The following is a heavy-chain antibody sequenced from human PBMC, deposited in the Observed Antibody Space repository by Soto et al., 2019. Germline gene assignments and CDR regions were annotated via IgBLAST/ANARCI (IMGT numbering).Heavy chain of an antibody. D-gene: IGHD6-19*01. CDR2: IYYIGST. CDR3: ARERVNIAVAGTGFDY. Sequence: NPSETLSLTCTVCGGSISSGCCYWSWIRQHPGKGLEWIGYIYYIGSTYYNPSLKSRVTISVDTSKNQFSLKLSSVTAADTAVYYCARERVNIAVAGTGFDYCGQRTLVTVSS. J-gene: IGHJ4*02. CDR1: GGSISSGCCY. V-gene: IGHV4-31*03.